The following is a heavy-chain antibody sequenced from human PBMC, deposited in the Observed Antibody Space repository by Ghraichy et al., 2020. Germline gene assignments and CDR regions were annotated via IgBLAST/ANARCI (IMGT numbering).Heavy chain of an antibody. CDR1: GGSFSGYH. D-gene: IGHD3-10*01. CDR3: ARAKGLLWFGELLSCWFDP. CDR2: INHSGST. V-gene: IGHV4-34*01. J-gene: IGHJ5*02. Sequence: SQTLSLTCAVYGGSFSGYHWSWIRQPPGKGLEWIGEINHSGSTNYNPSLKSRVTISVDTSKNQFSLKLSSVTTADTAVYYCARAKGLLWFGELLSCWFDPWGQGTLVTVSS.